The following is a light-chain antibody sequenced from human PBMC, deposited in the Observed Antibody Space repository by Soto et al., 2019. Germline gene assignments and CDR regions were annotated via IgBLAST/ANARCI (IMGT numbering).Light chain of an antibody. J-gene: IGLJ1*01. Sequence: QSVLTQPASVSGSPGQSITISCTGTSSDVGGYNYVSWYQQHPGKAPKFMIYEVTNRPPGVSNRFSGSKSGNTASLTISGLQPEHEADYYCSSYTSTGTVVVFGTGPKVTVL. CDR1: SSDVGGYNY. V-gene: IGLV2-14*03. CDR2: EVT. CDR3: SSYTSTGTVVV.